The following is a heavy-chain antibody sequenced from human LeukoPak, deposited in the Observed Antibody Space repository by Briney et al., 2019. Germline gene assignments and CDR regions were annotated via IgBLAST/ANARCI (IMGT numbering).Heavy chain of an antibody. D-gene: IGHD1-26*01. Sequence: PSETLSLTCTVSGGSVSSYYWSWIRQPPGKGLEWIGYISYSGSTDYNPSLKSRVTISLDTSKNQFSLRLSSVTAADTAVYYGARETRLHSGSYSNDAFDIWGQGTMVTVSS. J-gene: IGHJ3*02. CDR1: GGSVSSYY. CDR3: ARETRLHSGSYSNDAFDI. V-gene: IGHV4-59*02. CDR2: ISYSGST.